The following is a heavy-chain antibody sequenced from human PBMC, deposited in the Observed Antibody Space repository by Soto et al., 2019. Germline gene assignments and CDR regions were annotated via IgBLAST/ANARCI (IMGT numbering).Heavy chain of an antibody. D-gene: IGHD1-26*01. Sequence: QAQLVQSGAEVKEPGASVKVSCKASGYNFTRFGISWVRQAPGQGLEWMGLISAYSGNTNYAQKLQGRVTMTTDTSTSTAYMELRSLRSDDTAVYYCARLYIVGTTMSYGMDVWGQGTTVTVSS. J-gene: IGHJ6*02. V-gene: IGHV1-18*01. CDR3: ARLYIVGTTMSYGMDV. CDR2: ISAYSGNT. CDR1: GYNFTRFG.